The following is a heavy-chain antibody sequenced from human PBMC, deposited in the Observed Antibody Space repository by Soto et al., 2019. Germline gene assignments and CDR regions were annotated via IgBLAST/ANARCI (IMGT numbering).Heavy chain of an antibody. V-gene: IGHV4-39*01. CDR2: IDYNGVT. CDR1: GGSIYRSGYY. J-gene: IGHJ4*02. Sequence: SETLSLTCTFSGGSIYRSGYYWGWIRQPPGRGLEWIGNIDYNGVTYSNPSLKSRVTISRDTSKNQFSLKLTSVTAADTALYYCGKVLVGATGHTDSDSWGPGTLVTSPQ. CDR3: GKVLVGATGHTDSDS. D-gene: IGHD2-15*01.